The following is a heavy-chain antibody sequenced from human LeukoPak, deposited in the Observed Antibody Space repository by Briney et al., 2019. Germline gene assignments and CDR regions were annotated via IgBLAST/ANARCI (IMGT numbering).Heavy chain of an antibody. CDR2: IWYDGSNK. D-gene: IGHD1-26*01. CDR1: GFTFSSYG. J-gene: IGHJ4*02. CDR3: AREGSIVGGFFDY. V-gene: IGHV3-33*08. Sequence: GGSLRLSCAASGFTFSSYGMHWVRQAPGKGLEWVAVIWYDGSNKYYADSVKGRFTISRDNSKNTLYVQMNSLRAEDTAVYYCAREGSIVGGFFDYWGQGTLVTVSS.